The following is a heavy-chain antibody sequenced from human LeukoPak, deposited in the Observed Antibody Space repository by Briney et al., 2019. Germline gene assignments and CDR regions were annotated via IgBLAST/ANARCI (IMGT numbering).Heavy chain of an antibody. J-gene: IGHJ3*02. V-gene: IGHV3-7*01. CDR1: GFTFSTYW. CDR2: IKQDGSER. D-gene: IGHD6-13*01. Sequence: GGSLRLSCAASGFTFSTYWMTWVRQAPGKGLEWVANIKQDGSERHYVDSVKGRFTISRDNAKNSLHLQMNSLRVEDTAVYYCARERSSWYAFDMWGQGTMVTVSS. CDR3: ARERSSWYAFDM.